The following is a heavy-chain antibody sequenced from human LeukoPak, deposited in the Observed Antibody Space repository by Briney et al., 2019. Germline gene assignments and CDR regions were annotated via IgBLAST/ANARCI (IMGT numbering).Heavy chain of an antibody. CDR1: GYTFTSYD. D-gene: IGHD3-16*01. J-gene: IGHJ3*02. V-gene: IGHV1-8*01. CDR3: ARGHMGLGDAFDI. CDR2: MNPNSGNT. Sequence: ASVKASCKASGYTFTSYDINWVRQATGHGLEWMGWMNPNSGNTGYAQKFQGRVTMTSNTSISTAYMELSSLRSEDTAVYYCARGHMGLGDAFDIWGQGTMVTVSS.